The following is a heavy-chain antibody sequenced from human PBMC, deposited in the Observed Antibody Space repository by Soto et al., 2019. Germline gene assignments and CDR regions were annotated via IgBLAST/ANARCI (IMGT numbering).Heavy chain of an antibody. CDR1: GFTFSSYS. CDR2: ISSSSSYI. Sequence: GGSLRLSCAASGFTFSSYSMNWVRQAPGKGLEWVSSISSSSSYIYYADSVKGRFTISRDNAKNSLYLQMNSLRAEDTAVYYCARERGAAGYSDYWGQGTLVTVSS. V-gene: IGHV3-21*01. CDR3: ARERGAAGYSDY. D-gene: IGHD6-13*01. J-gene: IGHJ4*02.